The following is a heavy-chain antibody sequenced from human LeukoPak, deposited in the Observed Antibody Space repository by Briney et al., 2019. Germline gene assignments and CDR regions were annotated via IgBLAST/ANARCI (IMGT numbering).Heavy chain of an antibody. CDR3: ARGQTDWDILTGYYVDY. CDR1: GGSFSGYY. Sequence: SETLSLTCAVYGGSFSGYYWSWIRQPPGMGLEWIGEINHSGSTNYNPSLKSRVTISVDTSKNQFSLKLSSVTAADTAVYYCARGQTDWDILTGYYVDYWGQGTLVTVSS. CDR2: INHSGST. V-gene: IGHV4-34*01. D-gene: IGHD3-9*01. J-gene: IGHJ4*02.